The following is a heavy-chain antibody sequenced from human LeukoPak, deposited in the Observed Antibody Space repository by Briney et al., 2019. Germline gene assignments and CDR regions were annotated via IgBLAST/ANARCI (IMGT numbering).Heavy chain of an antibody. Sequence: GGSLRLSRAASGFTVSSNYMSWVRQAPGKGLEWVSVIYSGGSTYYADSVKGRFTISRDNSKNTLYLQMNSLRAEDTAVYYCARLRGDRDDYWGQGTLVTVSS. D-gene: IGHD2-21*02. CDR3: ARLRGDRDDY. CDR2: IYSGGST. CDR1: GFTVSSNY. J-gene: IGHJ4*02. V-gene: IGHV3-66*04.